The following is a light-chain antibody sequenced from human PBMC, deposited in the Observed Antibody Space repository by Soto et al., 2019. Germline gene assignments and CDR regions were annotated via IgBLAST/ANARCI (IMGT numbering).Light chain of an antibody. CDR3: ISYAGSNNLE. CDR2: EVS. CDR1: SSDIGGSNY. V-gene: IGLV2-8*01. J-gene: IGLJ2*01. Sequence: QSALTQPPSASGSPGQSVTISCTGTSSDIGGSNYVSWYQQRPGKAPKLMIYEVSYRPSWVPHRFSGSKSGNTASLTVSGLQAEDEADYYCISYAGSNNLEFGGGTKLTVL.